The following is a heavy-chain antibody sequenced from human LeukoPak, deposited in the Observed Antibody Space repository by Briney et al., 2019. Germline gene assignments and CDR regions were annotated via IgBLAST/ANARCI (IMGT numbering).Heavy chain of an antibody. J-gene: IGHJ4*02. CDR1: GFSFNRDW. V-gene: IGHV3-7*01. CDR2: IKEDGSEK. Sequence: GGSLRLSCTASGFSFNRDWTAWVRQAPGKGLEWVANIKEDGSEKNYVDSVKGRFTISRDNAENSVYLQMNDLRAEDTGVYYCARAVEGVTPIDYWGQGTLFTVSS. D-gene: IGHD3-3*01. CDR3: ARAVEGVTPIDY.